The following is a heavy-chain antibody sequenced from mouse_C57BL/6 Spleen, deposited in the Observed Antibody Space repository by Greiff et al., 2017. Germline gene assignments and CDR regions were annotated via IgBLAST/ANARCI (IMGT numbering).Heavy chain of an antibody. D-gene: IGHD2-1*01. CDR1: GYTFTSYG. Sequence: VKLQQSGAELARPGASVKLSCKASGYTFTSYGISWVKQRTGQGLEWIGEIYPRSGNTYYNEKFKGKATLTADKSSSTAYMELRSLTSEDSAVYFCARDGNYGGEFDYWGQGTTLTVSS. CDR2: IYPRSGNT. CDR3: ARDGNYGGEFDY. V-gene: IGHV1-81*01. J-gene: IGHJ2*01.